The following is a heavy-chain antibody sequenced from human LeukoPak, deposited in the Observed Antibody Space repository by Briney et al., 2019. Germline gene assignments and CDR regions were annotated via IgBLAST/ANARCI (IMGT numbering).Heavy chain of an antibody. D-gene: IGHD6-19*01. J-gene: IGHJ3*02. CDR2: ISGSGGST. CDR1: GFTFSSYA. CDR3: AGAPSSGWYKELNAFDI. V-gene: IGHV3-23*01. Sequence: PGGSLRLSCAASGFTFSSYAMSWVRQAPGKGLEWVSAISGSGGSTYYADSMKGRFTISRDNSKNTLYLQMNSLRAEDTAVYYCAGAPSSGWYKELNAFDIWGQGTMVTVSS.